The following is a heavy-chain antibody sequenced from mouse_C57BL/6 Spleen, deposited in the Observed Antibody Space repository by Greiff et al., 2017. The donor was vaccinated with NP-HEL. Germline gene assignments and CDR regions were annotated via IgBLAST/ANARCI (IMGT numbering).Heavy chain of an antibody. CDR2: IYPRSGNT. CDR1: GYTFTSYG. D-gene: IGHD2-10*02. Sequence: QVQLKQSGAELARPGASVKLSCKASGYTFTSYGISWVKQRTGQGLEWIGEIYPRSGNTYYNEKFKGKATLTADKSSSTAYMELRSLTSEDSAVYFCARGYGNPHWYFDVWGTGTTVTVSS. CDR3: ARGYGNPHWYFDV. J-gene: IGHJ1*03. V-gene: IGHV1-81*01.